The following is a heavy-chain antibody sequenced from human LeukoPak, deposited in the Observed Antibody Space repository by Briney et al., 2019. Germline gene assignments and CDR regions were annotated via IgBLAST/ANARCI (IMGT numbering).Heavy chain of an antibody. D-gene: IGHD3-10*01. Sequence: SETLSLTCTVSGGSISSGDYYWSWIRQPPGKGLEWIGYIYHSGSTYYNPSLKSRVTISVDKSKNQFSLKLSSVTAADTAVYYCASITMVRGLQGWFDPWGQGTLVTVSS. CDR2: IYHSGST. CDR3: ASITMVRGLQGWFDP. CDR1: GGSISSGDYY. J-gene: IGHJ5*02. V-gene: IGHV4-30-2*01.